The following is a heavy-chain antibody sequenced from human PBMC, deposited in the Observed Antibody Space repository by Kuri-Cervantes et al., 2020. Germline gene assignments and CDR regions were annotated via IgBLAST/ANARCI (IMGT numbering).Heavy chain of an antibody. CDR2: IWYDGGNK. CDR3: ARSGLLWDYYFDY. V-gene: IGHV3-33*01. Sequence: GGSLRLSCAASGFIFSSYGMQWVRQAPGKGLEWVAFIWYDGGNKYYADSVKGRFTISRDNAKNSLYLQMNSLRAEDTAVYYCARSGLLWDYYFDYWGQGTLVTVSS. CDR1: GFIFSSYG. J-gene: IGHJ4*02. D-gene: IGHD2-21*01.